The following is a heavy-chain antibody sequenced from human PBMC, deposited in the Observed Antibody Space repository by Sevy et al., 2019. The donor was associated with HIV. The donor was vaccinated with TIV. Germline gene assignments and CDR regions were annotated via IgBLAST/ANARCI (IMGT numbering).Heavy chain of an antibody. J-gene: IGHJ4*02. CDR3: ARHRITGRLTSHFDY. V-gene: IGHV5-51*01. Sequence: GESLKISCKGSGYSFTSYWIGWVRQMPGKGLEWMGIIYPGDSDTRYSPSFQGQVTISADKSISTAYLQWSRLKASDNAMYSCARHRITGRLTSHFDYWGQGTLVTVSS. CDR2: IYPGDSDT. CDR1: GYSFTSYW. D-gene: IGHD1-20*01.